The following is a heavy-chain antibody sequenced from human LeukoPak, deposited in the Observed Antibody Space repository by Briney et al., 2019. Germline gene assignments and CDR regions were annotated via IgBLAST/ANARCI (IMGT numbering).Heavy chain of an antibody. CDR1: GFTFNSYG. D-gene: IGHD3-16*01. V-gene: IGHV3-33*01. CDR3: ARVNTNYYVPVNYGMDV. CDR2: IWYDGGNK. Sequence: PGGSLRLSCAASGFTFNSYGMHWVRQAPGKGLEWVALIWYDGGNKYYADSVKGRFTISRDNSPNTLYLQMNSLRAEDTAVYYCARVNTNYYVPVNYGMDVWGQGTTVTVSS. J-gene: IGHJ6*02.